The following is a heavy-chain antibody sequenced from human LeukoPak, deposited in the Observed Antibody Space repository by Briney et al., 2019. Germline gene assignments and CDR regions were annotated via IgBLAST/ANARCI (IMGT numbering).Heavy chain of an antibody. Sequence: ASVKVSCKASGYTFTSYGISWVRQAPGQGLEWMGWIRVYNGNTNYAQKVQGRVTMTTDTSTSTVYMELRSLRSDDTAVYYCARGHMQQIHFDIWGQGTMVTVSS. D-gene: IGHD6-13*01. CDR3: ARGHMQQIHFDI. CDR1: GYTFTSYG. CDR2: IRVYNGNT. J-gene: IGHJ3*02. V-gene: IGHV1-18*01.